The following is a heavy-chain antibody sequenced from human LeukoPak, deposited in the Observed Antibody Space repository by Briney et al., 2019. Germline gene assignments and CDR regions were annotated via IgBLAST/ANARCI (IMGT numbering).Heavy chain of an antibody. CDR1: GGSIVDNTYH. Sequence: SETLSLTCTVSGGSIVDNTYHWGWIRQPPGRALEWIGTISYSGSTYYNPSLKSRVTISVDTSKNQFSLKLSSVTAADTAVYYCARRRIRGSYAFDIWGQGTMVTVSS. CDR3: ARRRIRGSYAFDI. V-gene: IGHV4-39*07. J-gene: IGHJ3*02. CDR2: ISYSGST. D-gene: IGHD5-18*01.